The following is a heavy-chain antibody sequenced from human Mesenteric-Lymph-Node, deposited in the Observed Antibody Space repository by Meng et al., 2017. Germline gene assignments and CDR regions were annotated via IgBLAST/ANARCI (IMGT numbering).Heavy chain of an antibody. V-gene: IGHV3-20*04. CDR2: INWKGTMT. CDR1: GFTVDDYG. CDR3: TRDVRSHYYDF. D-gene: IGHD2-15*01. J-gene: IGHJ4*02. Sequence: GESLKISCEVSGFTVDDYGMSWVRQVPGKGLQWVAGINWKGTMTGYGDSVKGRFIISRDSAKNSLYLQMNSLRADDTAVYYCTRDVRSHYYDFWGQGTVVTVSS.